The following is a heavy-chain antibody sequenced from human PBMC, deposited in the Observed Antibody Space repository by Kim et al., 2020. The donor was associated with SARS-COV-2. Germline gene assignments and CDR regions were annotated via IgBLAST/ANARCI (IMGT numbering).Heavy chain of an antibody. J-gene: IGHJ4*02. CDR2: IKTDGSIT. V-gene: IGHV3-74*01. D-gene: IGHD2-8*01. CDR1: GFAFSGFW. CDR3: VRDVTWSVDY. Sequence: GGSLRLSCAASGFAFSGFWMHWVGQAPGTGLEWVSGIKTDGSITRYADSVRGRFTISRDNAKNTLYLQMESLRREDTAVYYCVRDVTWSVDYWGQGTLVT.